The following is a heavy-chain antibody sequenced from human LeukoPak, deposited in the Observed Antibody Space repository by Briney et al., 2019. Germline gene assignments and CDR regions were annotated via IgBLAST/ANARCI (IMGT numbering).Heavy chain of an antibody. Sequence: GGSLRLSCAASGFTFSDYAMTWVRQVPGEGLEWVSGISGSATTTDYADSVKGRFTISRDNSKTTLYLQMNSLRAEDTATYFCAKIRGTRSRWYLLEAWGQGTLVTVSS. CDR3: AKIRGTRSRWYLLEA. D-gene: IGHD6-19*01. V-gene: IGHV3-23*01. CDR1: GFTFSDYA. J-gene: IGHJ5*02. CDR2: ISGSATTT.